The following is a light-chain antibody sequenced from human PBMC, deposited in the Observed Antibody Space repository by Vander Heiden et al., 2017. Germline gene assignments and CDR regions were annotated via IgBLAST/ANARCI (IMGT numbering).Light chain of an antibody. Sequence: QSVLTQPPSSSGTPGQRGITSCSGSSSNIGSNTVNWYQQLPGTAPKLLIYSNNQRPSGVPDRFSGSRSGTSASLAISGLQSEDEADYYCAAWDDSLNGHYVFGTGTKVTVL. CDR3: AAWDDSLNGHYV. CDR2: SNN. J-gene: IGLJ1*01. V-gene: IGLV1-44*01. CDR1: SSNIGSNT.